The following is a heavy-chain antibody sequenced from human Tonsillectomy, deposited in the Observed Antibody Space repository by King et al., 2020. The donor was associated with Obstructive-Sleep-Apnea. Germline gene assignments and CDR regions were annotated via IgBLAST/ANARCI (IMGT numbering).Heavy chain of an antibody. CDR1: GFTFDDYA. Sequence: VQLMESGGGLVQPGRSLRLSCAASGFTFDDYAMHWVRQAPGKGLEWVSGISWNSGHIAYADSVKGRFTISRDNAKNSLSLQMNSLRPEDTALYYCVIDREDVVFYYFHYWGQGTLVTVSS. CDR2: ISWNSGHI. CDR3: VIDREDVVFYYFHY. V-gene: IGHV3-9*01. D-gene: IGHD2-15*01. J-gene: IGHJ4*02.